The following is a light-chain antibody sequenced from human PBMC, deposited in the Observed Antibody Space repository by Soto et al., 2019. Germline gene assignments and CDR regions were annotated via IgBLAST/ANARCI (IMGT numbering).Light chain of an antibody. CDR2: SAS. J-gene: IGKJ5*01. CDR1: QDISVY. CDR3: QKFNTAPLT. V-gene: IGKV1-27*01. Sequence: DIQMTQSPSSLSASVGDRVTITCRASQDISVYLAWYQQKPGKVPKLLIYSASTLQSGVPSRFSGSGSGTDFTLTISSLQPEDVATYYCQKFNTAPLTFGGETRLEIK.